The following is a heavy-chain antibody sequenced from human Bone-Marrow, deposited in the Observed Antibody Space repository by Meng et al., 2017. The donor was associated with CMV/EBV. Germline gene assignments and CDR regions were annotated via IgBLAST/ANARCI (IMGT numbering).Heavy chain of an antibody. D-gene: IGHD3-10*01. CDR1: GFTFSSYS. CDR3: AREDYGSGSLHF. V-gene: IGHV3-21*06. J-gene: IGHJ4*02. Sequence: GESLKISCAASGFTFSSYSMNWVRQAPGKGLEWVSSISSSSSYIYYADSVKGRFTISRDNAKNLLYLQINSLRAEDTAVYYCAREDYGSGSLHFWGQGTLVTVSS. CDR2: ISSSSSYI.